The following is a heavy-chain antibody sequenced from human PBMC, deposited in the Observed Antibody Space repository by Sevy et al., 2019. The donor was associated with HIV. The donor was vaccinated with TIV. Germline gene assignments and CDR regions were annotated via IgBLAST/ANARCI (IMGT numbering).Heavy chain of an antibody. J-gene: IGHJ4*02. Sequence: SETLSLTCTVSGGSINSDYYYWGWIRQPPGKGLEWIGSIYYSGSTYYNPSLNSRVTISLDTSKNQFFLKLSSVTAADTAVYYCARPDYVALYPFDYWGQGTLVTVSS. V-gene: IGHV4-39*01. D-gene: IGHD3-10*02. CDR2: IYYSGST. CDR3: ARPDYVALYPFDY. CDR1: GGSINSDYYY.